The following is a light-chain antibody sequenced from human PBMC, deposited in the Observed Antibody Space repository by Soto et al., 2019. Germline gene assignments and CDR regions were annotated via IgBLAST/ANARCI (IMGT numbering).Light chain of an antibody. V-gene: IGKV3D-15*01. CDR1: QTVNSN. J-gene: IGKJ1*01. CDR2: GAS. Sequence: IVMTQSPDTQSVSPGERATLSCRTSQTVNSNLAWYQHKPGQSPRLLIYGASIRAAGVPDRFSGSGSATEFTLTISRLEPEDFTVYYCHHYETFGQGTKVDIK. CDR3: HHYET.